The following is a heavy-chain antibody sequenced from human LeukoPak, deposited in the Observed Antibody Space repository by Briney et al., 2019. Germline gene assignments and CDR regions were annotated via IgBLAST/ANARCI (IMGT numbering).Heavy chain of an antibody. V-gene: IGHV4-59*11. J-gene: IGHJ6*03. CDR3: AHSPPDYYYYMDV. CDR2: IYYSGST. CDR1: GGCISSHY. Sequence: SETLSLTCTVTGGCISSHYLSWIRQPPGKGLEWIGYIYYSGSTNYNPSLKSRVTISVDTSKNQFSLKLSSVTAAVTAVYYCAHSPPDYYYYMDVWGKGTTVTVSS.